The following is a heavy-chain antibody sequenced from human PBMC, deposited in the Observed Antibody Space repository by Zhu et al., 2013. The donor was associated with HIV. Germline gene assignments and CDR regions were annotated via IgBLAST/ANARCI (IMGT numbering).Heavy chain of an antibody. CDR3: AKDREHWLQRLYWD. V-gene: IGHV3-23*01. CDR1: GFTFSGYA. D-gene: IGHD6-19*01. J-gene: IGHJ4*02. CDR2: ISGSGDTT. Sequence: EVQLLESGGGLVQPGGSLRLSCAASGFTFSGYAMNWVRQTPRKGLEWVSAISGSGDTTYYADSVRGRFTISRDNSRNTLYLQMNSLRAEDTAIYYCAKDREHWLQRLYWDWGQGTLVTVSS.